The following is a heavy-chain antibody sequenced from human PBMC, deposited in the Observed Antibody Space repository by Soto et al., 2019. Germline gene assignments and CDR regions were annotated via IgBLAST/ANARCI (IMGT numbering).Heavy chain of an antibody. CDR1: GFTFFAYW. CDR3: AIEGDYGDYAGENVFDS. V-gene: IGHV3-74*01. D-gene: IGHD4-17*01. CDR2: INSDGSHT. J-gene: IGHJ5*01. Sequence: EVQLVESGGGLVQPGGSLRLSCAASGFTFFAYWIHWVRQVPGKGLVWVSRINSDGSHTSYADSVRSRFTIARDNSKHTVYLKMNRLTAEDTAVYYCAIEGDYGDYAGENVFDSWGQGSLVTVSS.